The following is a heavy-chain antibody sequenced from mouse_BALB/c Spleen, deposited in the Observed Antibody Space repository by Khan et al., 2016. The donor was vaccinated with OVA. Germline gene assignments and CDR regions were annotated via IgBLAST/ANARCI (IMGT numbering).Heavy chain of an antibody. CDR3: ARGGRRAMDY. CDR1: VCTFTNYG. J-gene: IGHJ4*01. V-gene: IGHV9-3-1*01. Sequence: QMQLEQSGPELKKPGETVKISCKASVCTFTNYGGNWVKQTPGKGLKWMGWINTYTGAPKYADDLKGRVACSLATSARADFLPINNLKNEDTATYVCARGGRRAMDYWGQGTSVTVSS. CDR2: INTYTGAP. D-gene: IGHD3-3*01.